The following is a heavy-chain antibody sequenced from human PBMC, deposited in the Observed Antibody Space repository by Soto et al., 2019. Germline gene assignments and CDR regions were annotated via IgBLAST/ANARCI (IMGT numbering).Heavy chain of an antibody. V-gene: IGHV3-23*01. CDR1: GFTFSSYA. Sequence: EVQLLESGGGLVQPGGSLRLSCAASGFTFSSYAMSWVRQAPGKGLEWVATINNSGYSSFYAESVKGRFTISRDNSRNTVYLQMHNLRGEDTAIYYCANREEWLAYFDYGGQGTLFTVSS. CDR3: ANREEWLAYFDY. D-gene: IGHD3-3*01. J-gene: IGHJ4*02. CDR2: INNSGYSS.